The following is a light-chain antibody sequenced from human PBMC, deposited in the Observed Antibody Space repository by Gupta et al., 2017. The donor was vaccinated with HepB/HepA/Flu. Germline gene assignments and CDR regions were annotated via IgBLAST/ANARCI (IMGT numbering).Light chain of an antibody. CDR3: GTWDSSLSAAA. J-gene: IGLJ2*01. CDR1: SSNIGNNY. CDR2: ENN. Sequence: QPVLTQPPSVSASPGHKVTISFSVSSSNIGNNYVSWYQQLPGKAPKLLIYENNKRPSGIPNRFSGSKSGNSATLGITGLQTGDEADYYCGTWDSSLSAAAFGGGTKLTVL. V-gene: IGLV1-51*02.